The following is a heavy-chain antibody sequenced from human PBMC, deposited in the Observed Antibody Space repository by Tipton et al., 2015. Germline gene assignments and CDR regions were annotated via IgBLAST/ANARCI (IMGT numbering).Heavy chain of an antibody. CDR2: ISSSGSIV. Sequence: QLVQSGGGLVKPGGSLRLTCTGSGFTFTEYYMSWIRQAPGKGLEWVSCISSSGSIVYYGDSVKGRLTISRDNAESTLYLQMNSLRAEDTAVYYCARSRSTDFWSGFFPWGQGTLVTVSS. J-gene: IGHJ5*02. CDR1: GFTFTEYY. D-gene: IGHD3-3*01. CDR3: ARSRSTDFWSGFFP. V-gene: IGHV3-11*04.